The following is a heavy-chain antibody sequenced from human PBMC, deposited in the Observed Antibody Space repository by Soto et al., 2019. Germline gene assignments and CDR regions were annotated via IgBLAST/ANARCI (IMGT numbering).Heavy chain of an antibody. D-gene: IGHD3-16*01. J-gene: IGHJ4*02. V-gene: IGHV1-46*03. CDR2: INPSGGST. Sequence: ASVKVSCKASGYTFTSYYMHWVRQAPGQVLEWMGIINPSGGSTSYAQKFQGRVTMTRDTSTSTVYMELSSLRSEDTAVYYCARGFPGGSPRKNFDYWGQGTLVTVSS. CDR3: ARGFPGGSPRKNFDY. CDR1: GYTFTSYY.